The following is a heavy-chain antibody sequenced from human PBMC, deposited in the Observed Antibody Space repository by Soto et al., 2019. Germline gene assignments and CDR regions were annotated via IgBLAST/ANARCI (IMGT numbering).Heavy chain of an antibody. CDR2: IYYSGDT. J-gene: IGHJ6*02. V-gene: IGHV4-39*01. CDR3: ARRGVRGVLYGMDV. Sequence: SETLSLTGTFSFGSSSPRSTYACAWSRQTPGKGLQWIGSIYYSGDTYYNPSLKSRLTISVDTSKNQFSLKLNSVTAADTAVYYCARRGVRGVLYGMDVWGQGTTVT. CDR1: FGSSSPRSTYA. D-gene: IGHD3-10*01.